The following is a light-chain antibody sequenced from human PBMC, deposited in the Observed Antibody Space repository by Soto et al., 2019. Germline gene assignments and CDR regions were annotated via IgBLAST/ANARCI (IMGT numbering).Light chain of an antibody. CDR3: QQRSKWPLT. CDR2: DAS. J-gene: IGKJ3*01. V-gene: IGKV3-11*01. CDR1: QRVTANY. Sequence: EIVLTQSPVTLSLSPGERATLSCRASQRVTANYLAWYQQRPGQAPRLLIYDASKRATGIPARFSDSGSGTDFTLTISSLEPEDFAVYYCQQRSKWPLTFGPGTKVDIK.